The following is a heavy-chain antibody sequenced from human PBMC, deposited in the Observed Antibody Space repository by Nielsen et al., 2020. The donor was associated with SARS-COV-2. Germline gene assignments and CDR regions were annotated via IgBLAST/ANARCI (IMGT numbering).Heavy chain of an antibody. J-gene: IGHJ4*02. V-gene: IGHV3-23*01. Sequence: AISGSGGSTYYADSVKGRFTISRDNAKNSLYLQMNSLRAEDTAVYYCAREGFGESPFDYWGQGTLVTVSS. CDR3: AREGFGESPFDY. CDR2: ISGSGGST. D-gene: IGHD3-10*01.